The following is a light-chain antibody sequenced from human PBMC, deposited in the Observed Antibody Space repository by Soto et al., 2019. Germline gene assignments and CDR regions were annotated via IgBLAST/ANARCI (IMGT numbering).Light chain of an antibody. CDR2: GAS. Sequence: EIVLTQSPGTLSLSPGEIATLSCSASQSFTSSYFSWYQQKPGQAPMLLIYGASSSATVIPDRFSGSGSGTYFILTISRLEPADYAVYFWQEDGSSRTFGQGTKVQIK. CDR3: QEDGSSRT. V-gene: IGKV3-20*01. CDR1: QSFTSSY. J-gene: IGKJ1*01.